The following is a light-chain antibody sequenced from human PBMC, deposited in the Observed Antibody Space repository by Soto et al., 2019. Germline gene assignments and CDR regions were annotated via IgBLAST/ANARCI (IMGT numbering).Light chain of an antibody. Sequence: DIQMTQSPSTLSGSVGDRVTITCRASQTISSWLAWYHQKPGKAPKLLIYKASTLKSGVPSRFSGSGSGTEFTLTIGSLQPDDFATYYCQHYNSYSEAFGQGTKVDIK. J-gene: IGKJ1*01. V-gene: IGKV1-5*03. CDR3: QHYNSYSEA. CDR1: QTISSW. CDR2: KAS.